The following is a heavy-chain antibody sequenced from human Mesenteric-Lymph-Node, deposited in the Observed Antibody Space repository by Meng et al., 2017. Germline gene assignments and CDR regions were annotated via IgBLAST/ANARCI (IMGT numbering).Heavy chain of an antibody. Sequence: QVQLVAFGGGVGPPGRSLRLSCAVSGLTFRNDAMHWVRQAPGKGLEWVAVILYDGSHKDYADSVKGRFTISRDNSKNTLYLQMGSLKAEDMAVYYCARVSDSGSYFDYWGQGTLVTVSS. V-gene: IGHV3-30*15. CDR2: ILYDGSHK. CDR1: GLTFRNDA. D-gene: IGHD3-10*01. CDR3: ARVSDSGSYFDY. J-gene: IGHJ4*02.